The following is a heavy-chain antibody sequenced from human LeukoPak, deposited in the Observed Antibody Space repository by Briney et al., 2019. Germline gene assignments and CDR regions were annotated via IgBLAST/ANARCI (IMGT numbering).Heavy chain of an antibody. Sequence: ETLSLTCTVSGGSISSYYWSWIRQPPGKGLEWIGYIYYSGSTNYDPSLKSGVTISVDTSKNQFSLRLSSVTAADTAVYYCARQFCTNGVCWVDYWGQGTLVSVS. D-gene: IGHD2-8*01. CDR2: IYYSGST. V-gene: IGHV4-59*08. CDR1: GGSISSYY. CDR3: ARQFCTNGVCWVDY. J-gene: IGHJ4*02.